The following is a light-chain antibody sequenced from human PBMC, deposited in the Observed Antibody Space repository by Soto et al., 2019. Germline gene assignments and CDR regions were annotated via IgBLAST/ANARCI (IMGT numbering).Light chain of an antibody. Sequence: MTLSPATLSVSPGERATLSCRAGQTIYSNVAWYQQRPGQAPRLLISRASTRATGVPARFSGSGSGTEFTLTIIGLEYVDIALCYCQQYQHLCTFGPGTKVDIK. V-gene: IGKV3-15*01. CDR3: QQYQHLCT. CDR2: RAS. CDR1: QTIYSN. J-gene: IGKJ3*01.